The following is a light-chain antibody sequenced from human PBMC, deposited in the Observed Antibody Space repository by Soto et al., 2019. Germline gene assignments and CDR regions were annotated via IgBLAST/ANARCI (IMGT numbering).Light chain of an antibody. J-gene: IGKJ1*01. CDR1: LNVATN. CDR3: HQYNTGLRT. Sequence: TVMTQSPATLSMSPGDRAALSCRASLNVATNMAWYQQKPGQAPRLLIYVASIRATGVPARFTGSGSGTEFTLTINNLQSEDFAVYYCHQYNTGLRTFGRGTRVEV. V-gene: IGKV3-15*01. CDR2: VAS.